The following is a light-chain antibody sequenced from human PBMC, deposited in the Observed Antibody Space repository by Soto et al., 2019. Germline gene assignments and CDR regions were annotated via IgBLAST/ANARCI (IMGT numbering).Light chain of an antibody. CDR2: EVN. CDR1: SSDVGGYNS. V-gene: IGLV2-14*01. J-gene: IGLJ3*02. Sequence: QSALTQPASVSGSPGQSITISCTGTSSDVGGYNSVSWYQHHPGKAPKLIIYEVNNRPSGVSSRFSGSKSGNTASLTISGLQAEDEADYYCSSYTSSSTLLVFAGGTKVTVL. CDR3: SSYTSSSTLLV.